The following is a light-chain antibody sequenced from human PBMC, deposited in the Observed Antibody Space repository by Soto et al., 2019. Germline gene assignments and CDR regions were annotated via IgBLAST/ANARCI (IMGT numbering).Light chain of an antibody. CDR3: RSYAGSSTFPYV. V-gene: IGLV2-23*02. CDR2: EVS. J-gene: IGLJ1*01. Sequence: QSVLTQPASVSGSPGQSITISCTGTSSDVGSYNLVSWYQHHPGKAPKLMIYEVSKRPSGVSNRFSGSKSGNTASLTISGLQAEDEADYYCRSYAGSSTFPYVFGTGTKVTVL. CDR1: SSDVGSYNL.